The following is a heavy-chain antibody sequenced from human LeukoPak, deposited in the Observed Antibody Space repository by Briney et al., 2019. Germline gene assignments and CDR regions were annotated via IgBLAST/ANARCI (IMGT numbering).Heavy chain of an antibody. Sequence: GGSLRLSCAASGFTFSSYWMSWVRQAPGKGLEWVANIKEDGSEKDYLDSVKGRFTISRDNAKNTLYLQMNSLRAEDTAVYYCAKDVLRFLEWSIFDYWGQGTLVTVSS. V-gene: IGHV3-7*01. CDR1: GFTFSSYW. D-gene: IGHD3-3*01. J-gene: IGHJ4*02. CDR2: IKEDGSEK. CDR3: AKDVLRFLEWSIFDY.